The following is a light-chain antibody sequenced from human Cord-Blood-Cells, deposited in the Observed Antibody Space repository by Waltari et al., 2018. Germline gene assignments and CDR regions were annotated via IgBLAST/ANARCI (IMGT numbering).Light chain of an antibody. CDR2: AAS. CDR1: QSISSY. Sequence: DIQMTQSPSSLSASVGDRVTITCRASQSISSYLNWYQQKPGKAPKLLIYAASSLQSGVPSRFSGSGSRTDFTLTISSLQPEDFATYYCQQSYSTQYTFGQGTKLEIK. V-gene: IGKV1-39*01. J-gene: IGKJ2*01. CDR3: QQSYSTQYT.